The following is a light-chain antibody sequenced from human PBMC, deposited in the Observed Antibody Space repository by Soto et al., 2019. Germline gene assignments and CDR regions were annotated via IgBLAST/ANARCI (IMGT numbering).Light chain of an antibody. J-gene: IGKJ4*01. V-gene: IGKV3-15*01. Sequence: EIVMTQSPATLSVSPGERATLSCRASQSVSSNLAWYQQKPGQAPRLLIYGASTRATSIPARFSGSGSGTESTLTISSLQSEDFAVYYCQQYNNWPPLTFGGGTKVEIK. CDR1: QSVSSN. CDR2: GAS. CDR3: QQYNNWPPLT.